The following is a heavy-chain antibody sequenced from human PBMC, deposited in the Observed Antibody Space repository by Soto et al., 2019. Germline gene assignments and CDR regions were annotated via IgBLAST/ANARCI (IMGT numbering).Heavy chain of an antibody. CDR2: VNEDGTEK. CDR3: SHRWV. D-gene: IGHD1-26*01. V-gene: IGHV3-7*01. CDR1: GFSFSTYW. Sequence: EVQMVESGGGLVQPGGSLRLSCAASGFSFSTYWMYWVRQAPGKGLEWVANVNEDGTEKNYVDSVKGRFTISRDNAKNSVYLQLDSLGAEDTAVYCCSHRWVGGQGTLVNVSS. J-gene: IGHJ4*02.